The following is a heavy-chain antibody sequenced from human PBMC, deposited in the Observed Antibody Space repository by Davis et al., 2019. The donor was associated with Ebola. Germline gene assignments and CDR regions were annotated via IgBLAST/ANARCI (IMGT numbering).Heavy chain of an antibody. CDR3: ARGLCGGGSCFSPDY. Sequence: ASVKVSCKASGYMFTKYGISWVRQAPGQGLEWMGWISANDGHTNYAQKLLSRVTMTTDTSTTTAYMELRSLTSDDTAVYYCARGLCGGGSCFSPDYWGQGTLVTVSS. CDR2: ISANDGHT. V-gene: IGHV1-18*01. D-gene: IGHD2-15*01. J-gene: IGHJ4*02. CDR1: GYMFTKYG.